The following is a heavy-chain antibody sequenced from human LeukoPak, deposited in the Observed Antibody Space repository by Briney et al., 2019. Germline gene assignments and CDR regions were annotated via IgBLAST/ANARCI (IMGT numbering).Heavy chain of an antibody. J-gene: IGHJ4*02. CDR2: RNHSGST. CDR1: GGSFSGYY. CDR3: ARTPRAAANRHTSFDY. D-gene: IGHD2-2*01. V-gene: IGHV4-34*01. Sequence: SETLSLTCAVYGGSFSGYYWSSIRQPPGKGLERIGERNHSGSTNYNPSLKSRLTISVDTSKNQFSLKLSSVTAADTAVYYCARTPRAAANRHTSFDYWGQGTLVTVSS.